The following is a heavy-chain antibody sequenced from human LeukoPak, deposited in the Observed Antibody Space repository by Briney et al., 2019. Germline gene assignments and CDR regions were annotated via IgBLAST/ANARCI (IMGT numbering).Heavy chain of an antibody. CDR3: ARDLGVGIAVAGKRYYGMDV. D-gene: IGHD6-19*01. CDR1: GGSISSYY. V-gene: IGHV4-59*01. J-gene: IGHJ6*02. CDR2: IYYSGST. Sequence: SETLSLTCTVSGGSISSYYWSWIRQLPGKGLEWIGYIYYSGSTDYNPSLKSRVTMSVDTSKNQFSLKLSSVTAADTAVYYCARDLGVGIAVAGKRYYGMDVWGQGTTVTVSS.